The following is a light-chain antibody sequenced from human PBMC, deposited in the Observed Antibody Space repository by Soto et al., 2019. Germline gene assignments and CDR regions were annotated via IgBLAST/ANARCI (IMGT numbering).Light chain of an antibody. Sequence: LTQPRSVSGSPGQSVTISCTGTSSDLGAYNSVSWHQQHPGRAPELMIYDVNKRPSGVADRFSGSKSGNTASLTISGLQAEDEADYYCCSYAGNSYVFGTGTKVTVL. J-gene: IGLJ1*01. CDR2: DVN. CDR1: SSDLGAYNS. CDR3: CSYAGNSYV. V-gene: IGLV2-11*01.